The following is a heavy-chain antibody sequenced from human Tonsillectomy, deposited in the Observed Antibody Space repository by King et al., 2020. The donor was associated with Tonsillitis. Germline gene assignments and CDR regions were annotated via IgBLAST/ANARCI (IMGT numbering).Heavy chain of an antibody. Sequence: VQLVESGGGMVKPGRSLRLSCAASGFTFDDYAMHWVRQAPGEGLEWVSGISWNSGSIGYADSVKGRFTISRDNAKNSLYLQMNSLRAEDTALYYCAKDRGYGDYEFYYYYGMDVWGQGTTVTVSS. D-gene: IGHD4-17*01. CDR2: ISWNSGSI. V-gene: IGHV3-9*01. J-gene: IGHJ6*02. CDR1: GFTFDDYA. CDR3: AKDRGYGDYEFYYYYGMDV.